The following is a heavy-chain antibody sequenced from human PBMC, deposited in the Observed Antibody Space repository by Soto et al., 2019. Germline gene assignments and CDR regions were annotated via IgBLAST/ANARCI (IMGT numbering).Heavy chain of an antibody. D-gene: IGHD1-7*01. CDR1: GFTFSSYS. Sequence: GGSLRLSCAASGFTFSSYSMNWVRQAPGKGLEWVSSISSSSSYIYYADSVKGRFTISRDNAKNSLYLQMNSLRAEDTAVYYCARDRELELASLDYWGQGTLVTVSS. J-gene: IGHJ4*02. CDR3: ARDRELELASLDY. V-gene: IGHV3-21*01. CDR2: ISSSSSYI.